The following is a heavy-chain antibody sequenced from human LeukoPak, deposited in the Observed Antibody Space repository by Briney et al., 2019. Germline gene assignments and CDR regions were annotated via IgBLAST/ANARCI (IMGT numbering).Heavy chain of an antibody. Sequence: NPSETLSLTCAVYGGSFSGYYWSWIRQPPGKGVEWIGEINHSGSTNYNPTLKSRVTISVDTSKNQFSLKLSSVTAADMAAYDSARRGYGSSGWSGYYYYGMDVWGQGTTVTVSS. CDR3: ARRGYGSSGWSGYYYYGMDV. V-gene: IGHV4-34*01. CDR2: INHSGST. J-gene: IGHJ6*02. CDR1: GGSFSGYY. D-gene: IGHD6-19*01.